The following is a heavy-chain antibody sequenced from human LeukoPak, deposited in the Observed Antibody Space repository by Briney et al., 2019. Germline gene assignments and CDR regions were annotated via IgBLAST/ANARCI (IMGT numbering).Heavy chain of an antibody. CDR2: ISSSSSYI. J-gene: IGHJ3*02. CDR3: ARDRGPFLGYDAFDI. CDR1: GFTFSSYS. Sequence: GGSLRLSCAASGFTFSSYSMNWVRQAPGKGLEWVSSISSSSSYIYYADSVKGRFTISRDNAKNSLYLQMNSLRAEDTAVYYCARDRGPFLGYDAFDIWGQGTMVTVSS. V-gene: IGHV3-21*01. D-gene: IGHD2/OR15-2a*01.